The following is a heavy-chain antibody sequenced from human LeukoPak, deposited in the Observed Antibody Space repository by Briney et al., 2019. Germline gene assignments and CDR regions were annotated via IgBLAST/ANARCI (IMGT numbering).Heavy chain of an antibody. V-gene: IGHV3-7*01. CDR1: GFTFSSYW. Sequence: PGGSLRLSCAASGFTFSSYWMSWVRQAPGKWLEWVANIKQDGSEKHYVDSVKGRFTISRDNAKNSPYLQMNTLRAEDTAVYYCARGDITMIVVLGYYFAYWGQGTLVTVSS. J-gene: IGHJ4*02. D-gene: IGHD3-22*01. CDR2: IKQDGSEK. CDR3: ARGDITMIVVLGYYFAY.